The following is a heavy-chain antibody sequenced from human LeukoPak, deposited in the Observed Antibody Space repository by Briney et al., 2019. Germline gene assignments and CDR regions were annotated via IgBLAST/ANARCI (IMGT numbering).Heavy chain of an antibody. CDR2: ISAYNGNT. J-gene: IGHJ4*02. V-gene: IGHV1-18*01. Sequence: ASVKVSCKASGYTFTSYGISWVRQAPGQGLEWMGWISAYNGNTNYAQKFQGRVTMTRDMSTTTVYMELTTLGSDDTAVYFCAREPPESYYFDYWGQGTLVTVSS. CDR3: AREPPESYYFDY. D-gene: IGHD2/OR15-2a*01. CDR1: GYTFTSYG.